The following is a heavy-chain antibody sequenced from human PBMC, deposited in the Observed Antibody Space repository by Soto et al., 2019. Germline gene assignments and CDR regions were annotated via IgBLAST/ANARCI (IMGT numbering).Heavy chain of an antibody. CDR1: GFSLNTNAVG. V-gene: IGHV2-5*02. CDR2: LYWDDDK. CDR3: AHRRVRDSSGENFDS. D-gene: IGHD6-19*01. J-gene: IGHJ4*02. Sequence: QITLKESGPTLVKPTQTLTLTCTFSGFSLNTNAVGVAWIRQPPGKALEWLALLYWDDDKRYSPSLKSRLTITTATAKNQVVLTMTNMDPEDTATYYCAHRRVRDSSGENFDSWGQGTLVTVSS.